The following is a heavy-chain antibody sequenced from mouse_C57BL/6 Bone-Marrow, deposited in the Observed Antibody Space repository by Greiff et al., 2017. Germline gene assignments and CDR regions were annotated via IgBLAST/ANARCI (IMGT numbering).Heavy chain of an antibody. V-gene: IGHV1-64*01. J-gene: IGHJ3*01. CDR2: IHPNSGST. Sequence: QVQLQQPGAELVKPGASVKLSCKASGYTFTSYWMHWVKQRPGQGLEWIGMIHPNSGSTNYNEKFKSKATMTVDKSSSTAYMRLSSLTSADVAVYDCARGCPWFAYWGQGTLVTVSA. CDR1: GYTFTSYW. CDR3: ARGCPWFAY. D-gene: IGHD3-3*01.